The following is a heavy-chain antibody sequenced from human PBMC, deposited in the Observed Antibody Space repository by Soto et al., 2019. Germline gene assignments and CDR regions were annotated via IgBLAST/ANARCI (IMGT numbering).Heavy chain of an antibody. D-gene: IGHD1-7*01. CDR1: GGSISSSSYY. CDR2: IYYSGST. J-gene: IGHJ6*02. V-gene: IGHV4-39*01. CDR3: ARHDWNYVYYYYGMDV. Sequence: QLQLQESGPGLVKPSETLSLTCTVSGGSISSSSYYWGWIRQPPGKGLEWIGSIYYSGSTYYNPSLKSRVTISVDTSKNQFSLKLSSVTAADTAVYYCARHDWNYVYYYYGMDVWGQGTTVTVSS.